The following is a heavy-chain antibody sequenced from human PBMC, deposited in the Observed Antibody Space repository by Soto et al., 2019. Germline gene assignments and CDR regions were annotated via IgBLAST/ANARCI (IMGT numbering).Heavy chain of an antibody. Sequence: GGSLRLSCAASGFTFSSYGMHWVRQAPGKGLEWVAVISYDGSNKYYADSVKGRFTISRDNSKNTLYLQMNSLRAEDTAVYYCAKGMVRGVIGLYYYYGMDVWGQGTTVTVSS. D-gene: IGHD3-10*01. CDR1: GFTFSSYG. V-gene: IGHV3-30*18. CDR3: AKGMVRGVIGLYYYYGMDV. CDR2: ISYDGSNK. J-gene: IGHJ6*02.